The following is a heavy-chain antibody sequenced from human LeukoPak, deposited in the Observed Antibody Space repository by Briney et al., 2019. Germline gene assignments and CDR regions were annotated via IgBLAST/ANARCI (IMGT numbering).Heavy chain of an antibody. Sequence: SVKVSCKASGATLGNYAITWVRQAPGQGLEWMGRIIPIFGTTYYAQKFQGRVTITADKSTNTAYMEMSSLKSEDTAVYYCAREPGGFRKYLAYWGQGALVTVSS. D-gene: IGHD2-15*01. J-gene: IGHJ4*02. CDR2: IIPIFGTT. CDR3: AREPGGFRKYLAY. V-gene: IGHV1-69*06. CDR1: GATLGNYA.